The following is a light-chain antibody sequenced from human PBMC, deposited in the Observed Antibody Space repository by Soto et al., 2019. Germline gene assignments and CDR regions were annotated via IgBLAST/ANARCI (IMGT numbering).Light chain of an antibody. Sequence: QSALTQPASVSGSPGQSIAISCTGTSSDVGGYKYVSWYQQHPGKATKLMIYDVSNRPSGVSDRFSGSKSGNTASLTISGLQAEDEADYYCTSYTSSSTYGFGTGTKVTVL. V-gene: IGLV2-14*01. CDR2: DVS. J-gene: IGLJ1*01. CDR3: TSYTSSSTYG. CDR1: SSDVGGYKY.